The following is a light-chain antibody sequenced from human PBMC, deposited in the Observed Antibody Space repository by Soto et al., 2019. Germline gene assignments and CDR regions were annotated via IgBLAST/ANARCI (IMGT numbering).Light chain of an antibody. CDR2: EVS. CDR3: SSYGGFNDVL. Sequence: QSALTQPPSASGYPGQSVTISCTGSSSDVGEYKYVSWYQQHPGKAPKLIIYEVSKRPSGIPGRFSGSKSGNTASLTVAGLQAADEADYYCSSYGGFNDVLFGGATKLTVL. CDR1: SSDVGEYKY. J-gene: IGLJ2*01. V-gene: IGLV2-8*01.